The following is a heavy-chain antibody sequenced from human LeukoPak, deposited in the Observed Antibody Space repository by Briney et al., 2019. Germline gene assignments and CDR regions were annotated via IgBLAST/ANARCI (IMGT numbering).Heavy chain of an antibody. D-gene: IGHD3-22*01. V-gene: IGHV4-59*01. J-gene: IGHJ4*02. CDR3: ARLNSSGYLFDY. Sequence: PSETLSLTCTVSGGSISSYYWSWIRQPPGKGLEWIGYIYYSGSTNYNPSLKSRVTISVDTSKNQFSLKLSSVTAADTAVYYCARLNSSGYLFDYWGQGTLVTVSS. CDR2: IYYSGST. CDR1: GGSISSYY.